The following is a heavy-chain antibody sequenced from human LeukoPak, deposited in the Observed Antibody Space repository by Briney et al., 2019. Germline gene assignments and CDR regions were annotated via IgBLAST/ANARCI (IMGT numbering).Heavy chain of an antibody. J-gene: IGHJ6*03. D-gene: IGHD3-9*01. CDR2: ISSSSSYI. V-gene: IGHV3-21*01. CDR1: GFTFSSYS. CDR3: ARSPLVINYYYYMDV. Sequence: GGSLRLSCAASGFTFSSYSMNWVRQAPGKGLEWVSSISSSSSYIFYADSVKGRFTISRDNAKNSLYLQMSSLRAEDTAVYYCARSPLVINYYYYMDVWGKGTTVTISS.